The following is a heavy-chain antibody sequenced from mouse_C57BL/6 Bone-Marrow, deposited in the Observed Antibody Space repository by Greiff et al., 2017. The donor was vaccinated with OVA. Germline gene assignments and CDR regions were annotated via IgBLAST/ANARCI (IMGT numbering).Heavy chain of an antibody. CDR1: GFTFSSYG. V-gene: IGHV5-6*02. D-gene: IGHD1-1*01. J-gene: IGHJ4*01. CDR3: ARRGGITTVVAPYAMDY. Sequence: EVMLVESGGDLVKPGGSLKLSCAASGFTFSSYGMSWVRQTPDKRLEWVATISSGGSYTYYPDSVKGRFTISRDNAKNTLYLQMSSLKSEDTAMYYWARRGGITTVVAPYAMDYWGQGTSVTVSS. CDR2: ISSGGSYT.